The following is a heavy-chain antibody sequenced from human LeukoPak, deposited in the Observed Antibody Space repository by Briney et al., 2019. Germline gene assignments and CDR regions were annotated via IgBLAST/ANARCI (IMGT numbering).Heavy chain of an antibody. CDR3: ARDPTTVVTLPYYFGF. CDR1: GGSFFGSH. Sequence: SETLSLTCAVSGGSFFGSHWNWIRQSPEKGLEWIGEINHSGRTNYNPSLKSRVTISVDTSKSQFFLKLTSVTAADTAVYYCARDPTTVVTLPYYFGFWGQGTLVTVS. V-gene: IGHV4-34*01. D-gene: IGHD4-23*01. CDR2: INHSGRT. J-gene: IGHJ4*02.